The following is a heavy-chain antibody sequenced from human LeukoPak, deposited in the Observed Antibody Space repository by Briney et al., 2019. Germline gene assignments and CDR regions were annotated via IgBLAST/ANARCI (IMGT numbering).Heavy chain of an antibody. J-gene: IGHJ4*02. V-gene: IGHV1-69*13. CDR1: GGTFSSYA. CDR2: IIPIFGTA. D-gene: IGHD3-3*01. Sequence: SVKVSCKASGGTFSSYAFSWVRQAPGQGLEWMGGIIPIFGTANYAQKFQGRVTITADESTSTAYMELSSLRSEDTAVYYRARDLGPPDYDFWSGYLGWGQGTLVTVSS. CDR3: ARDLGPPDYDFWSGYLG.